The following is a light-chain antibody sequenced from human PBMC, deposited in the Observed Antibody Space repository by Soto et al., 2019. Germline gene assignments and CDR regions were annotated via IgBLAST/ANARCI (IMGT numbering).Light chain of an antibody. Sequence: DILMTQSQSSLSASVGDRVNIPCRASQNITTYLNWYQQKPGKAPKLLIYGASILQSGVPSRFSGSGAGTDFTLTISGLQPEDFATYYCQQSYSTLTWTFGQGTKVEIK. J-gene: IGKJ1*01. V-gene: IGKV1-39*01. CDR1: QNITTY. CDR3: QQSYSTLTWT. CDR2: GAS.